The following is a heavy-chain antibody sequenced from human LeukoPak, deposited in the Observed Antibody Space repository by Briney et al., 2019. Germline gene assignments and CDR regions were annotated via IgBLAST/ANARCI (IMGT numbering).Heavy chain of an antibody. CDR2: IYTSGST. J-gene: IGHJ6*02. CDR1: GGSISSYY. Sequence: SETLSLTCTVSGGSISSYYWSWIRQPAGKGLEWIGRIYTSGSTNYNPSLKSRVTVSVDTSKNQFSLKLSSVTAADTAVYYCARDMSFGFGEWGSPYYYYGMDVWGQGTTVTVSS. D-gene: IGHD3-10*01. CDR3: ARDMSFGFGEWGSPYYYYGMDV. V-gene: IGHV4-4*07.